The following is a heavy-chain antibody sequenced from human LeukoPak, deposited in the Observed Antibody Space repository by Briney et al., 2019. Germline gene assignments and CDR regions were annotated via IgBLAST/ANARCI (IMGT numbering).Heavy chain of an antibody. V-gene: IGHV3-23*01. Sequence: GGSLRLSCAASGFTFSSYAMRWVRQAPGKGLEWVSGISGSGGSTYYADSVKGRFTISRDNSKNTLYLQMNSLRAEDTAVYYCAKGFGYGDYGPFDYWGQGTLVTVSS. CDR2: ISGSGGST. CDR3: AKGFGYGDYGPFDY. J-gene: IGHJ4*02. CDR1: GFTFSSYA. D-gene: IGHD4-17*01.